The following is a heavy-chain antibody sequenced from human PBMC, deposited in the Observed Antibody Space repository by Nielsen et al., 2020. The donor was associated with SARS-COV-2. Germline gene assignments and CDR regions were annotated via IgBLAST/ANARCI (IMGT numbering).Heavy chain of an antibody. D-gene: IGHD7-27*01. CDR1: GGSISSYY. V-gene: IGHV4-59*01. Sequence: SETLSLTYTVSGGSISSYYWSWIRQPPGKGLEWIGYIYYSGSTNYNPSLKSRVTISVDTSKNQFSLKLSSVTAADTAVYYCARCGWGSLMGNYFDYWGQGTLVTVSS. CDR3: ARCGWGSLMGNYFDY. CDR2: IYYSGST. J-gene: IGHJ4*02.